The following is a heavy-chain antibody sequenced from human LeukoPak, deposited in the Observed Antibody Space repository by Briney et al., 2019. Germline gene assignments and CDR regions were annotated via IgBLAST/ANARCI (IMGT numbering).Heavy chain of an antibody. V-gene: IGHV3-23*01. CDR2: ISGSGGST. CDR3: AKLGKTENHYGSGRFSYYYYMDV. Sequence: PGGSLRPSCAASGFTFSNYGMSWVRQAPGKGLEWVSSISGSGGSTHYADSVKGRFTISRDNSKNTLYLQMNSLRAEDTAVYYCAKLGKTENHYGSGRFSYYYYMDVWGKGTTVTISS. J-gene: IGHJ6*03. D-gene: IGHD3-10*01. CDR1: GFTFSNYG.